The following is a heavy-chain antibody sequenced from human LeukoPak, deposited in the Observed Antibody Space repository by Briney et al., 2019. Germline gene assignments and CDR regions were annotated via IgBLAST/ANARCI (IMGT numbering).Heavy chain of an antibody. D-gene: IGHD6-13*01. CDR1: GFTFSNAW. CDR2: ISSNGGST. Sequence: GGSLRLSCAASGFTFSNAWMSWVRQAPGKGLEYVSAISSNGGSTYYADSVKGRFTISRDNSKNTLYLQMSSLRAEDTAVYYCVKAVIAAAGTGSYDYWGQGTLVTVSS. CDR3: VKAVIAAAGTGSYDY. V-gene: IGHV3-64D*06. J-gene: IGHJ4*02.